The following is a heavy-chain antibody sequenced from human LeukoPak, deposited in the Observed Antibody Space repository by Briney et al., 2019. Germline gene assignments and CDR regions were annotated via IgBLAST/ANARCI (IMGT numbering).Heavy chain of an antibody. J-gene: IGHJ4*02. Sequence: ASVKVSCKASGGTFISYAISWVRQAPGQGLEWMGWRSIYNGNTDYKLQGRVTMTTDTSTNTAYMEVRSLRSDDTAVYYCARGGPFPSSSSSREYYLDYWGQGTLVTVSS. CDR1: GGTFISYA. D-gene: IGHD6-6*01. CDR3: ARGGPFPSSSSSREYYLDY. V-gene: IGHV1-18*01. CDR2: RSIYNGNT.